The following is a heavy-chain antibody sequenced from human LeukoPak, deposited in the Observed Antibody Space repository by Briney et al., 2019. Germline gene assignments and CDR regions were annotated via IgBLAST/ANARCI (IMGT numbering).Heavy chain of an antibody. V-gene: IGHV4-34*01. J-gene: IGHJ4*02. CDR3: ARSSSGWYDYDIY. CDR1: GGSFSGYY. CDR2: INHSGST. Sequence: PSETLSLTCAVYGGSFSGYYWSWIRQPPGKGLEWIGEINHSGSTNYNPSLKSRVTISVDTSKNQFSLKLSSVTAADTAVYYCARSSSGWYDYDIYWGQGNLVTVSS. D-gene: IGHD6-19*01.